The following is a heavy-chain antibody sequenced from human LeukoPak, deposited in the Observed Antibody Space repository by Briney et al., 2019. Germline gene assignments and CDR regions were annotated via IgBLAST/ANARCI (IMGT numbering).Heavy chain of an antibody. D-gene: IGHD1-26*01. V-gene: IGHV4-59*08. CDR1: GGSISSYY. CDR2: IYYSGST. Sequence: SETLSLTCTVSGGSISSYYWSWIRQPSGKGREWIGYIYYSGSTYYNPSLKSRVTIFVEKSKNQFSLKLSSVTAAATAVYYCARHSGSRPGYYYMDVWGKGTTVTVSS. CDR3: ARHSGSRPGYYYMDV. J-gene: IGHJ6*03.